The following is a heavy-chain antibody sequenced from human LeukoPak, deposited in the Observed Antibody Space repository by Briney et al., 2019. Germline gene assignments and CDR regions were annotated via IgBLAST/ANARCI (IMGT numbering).Heavy chain of an antibody. CDR2: IYSGDPDT. CDR1: GYDFTTFW. D-gene: IGHD2-21*02. CDR3: ARGPTSDVFDF. V-gene: IGHV5-51*01. J-gene: IGHJ3*01. Sequence: GESLKISCKGSGYDFTTFWIGWVRQMPGKGLEWVGVIYSGDPDTRYSPSFQGQVTISADKSISTAFLQWSSLKASDTAVFYCARGPTSDVFDFWGQGTMVTVSS.